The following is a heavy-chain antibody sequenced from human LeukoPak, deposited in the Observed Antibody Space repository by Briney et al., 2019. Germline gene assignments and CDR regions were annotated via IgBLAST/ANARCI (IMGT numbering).Heavy chain of an antibody. CDR2: ISGSGANT. Sequence: HPGGSLRLSCVDSGFTFSTYGMSWVRQAPGKGLEWVSAISGSGANTYYADSVRGRFTISRDNSKNTLFLQMNSLRVEDTAIYYCAKGAVTPFYYYYMDVWGKGTTVTVSS. CDR3: AKGAVTPFYYYYMDV. CDR1: GFTFSTYG. V-gene: IGHV3-23*01. D-gene: IGHD4-11*01. J-gene: IGHJ6*03.